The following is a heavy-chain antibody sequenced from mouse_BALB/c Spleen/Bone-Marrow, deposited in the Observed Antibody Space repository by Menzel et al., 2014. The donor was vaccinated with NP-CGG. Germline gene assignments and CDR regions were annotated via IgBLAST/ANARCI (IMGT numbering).Heavy chain of an antibody. CDR1: GFTFNTYA. V-gene: IGHV10-1*02. D-gene: IGHD3-2*01. CDR3: VRRDSSGYWFAY. CDR2: IRGKSNNYAT. Sequence: EVQLVESGGGLVQPKGSLKLSCAASGFTFNTYAMNWVRQAPGKGLEWVARIRGKSNNYATYYADSVKDRFTISRDDSQSMLYLQMNNLKTEDTAMYYCVRRDSSGYWFAYWGQGTLVTVSA. J-gene: IGHJ3*01.